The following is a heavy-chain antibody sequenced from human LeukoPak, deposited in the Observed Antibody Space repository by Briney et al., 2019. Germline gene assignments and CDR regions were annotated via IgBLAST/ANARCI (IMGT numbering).Heavy chain of an antibody. CDR1: GGSISSSSYY. J-gene: IGHJ5*02. V-gene: IGHV4-39*07. CDR2: IYYSGST. Sequence: PSETLSLTCTVSGGSISSSSYYWGWIRQPPGKGLEWIGSIYYSGSTYYNPSLKSRVTISVDTSKNQFSLKLSSVTAADTAVYYCARGDIVVVPAASTGFDPWGQGTLVTVSS. D-gene: IGHD2-2*01. CDR3: ARGDIVVVPAASTGFDP.